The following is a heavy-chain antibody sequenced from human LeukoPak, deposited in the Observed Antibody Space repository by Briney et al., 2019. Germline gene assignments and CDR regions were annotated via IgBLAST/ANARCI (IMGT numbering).Heavy chain of an antibody. D-gene: IGHD3-10*01. V-gene: IGHV1-24*01. CDR3: ATVSFEAGAGDVFDI. CDR1: GYTLTELS. CDR2: FDPEDGET. Sequence: GASVKVSCKVSGYTLTELSMHWVRQAPGKGLAWMGGFDPEDGETIYAQKFQGRVTMTEDTSTDTAYMELSSLRSEDTAVYYCATVSFEAGAGDVFDIGGKGKRVTVSS. J-gene: IGHJ3*02.